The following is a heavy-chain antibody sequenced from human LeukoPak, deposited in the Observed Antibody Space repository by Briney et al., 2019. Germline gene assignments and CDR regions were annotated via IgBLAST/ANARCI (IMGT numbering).Heavy chain of an antibody. CDR3: ARHREIPYDAFDI. J-gene: IGHJ3*02. CDR1: GYSISSGYY. Sequence: PSETLSLTCTVSGYSISSGYYWGCIRQPPGKGLEWIGSIYHSGSTCYNPSLKSRVTISVDTSKNQFSLKLSSVTAADTAVYYCARHREIPYDAFDIWGQGTMVTVSS. V-gene: IGHV4-38-2*02. D-gene: IGHD3-16*02. CDR2: IYHSGST.